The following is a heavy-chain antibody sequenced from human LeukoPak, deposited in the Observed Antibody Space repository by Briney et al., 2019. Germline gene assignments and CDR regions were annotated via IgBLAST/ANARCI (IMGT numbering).Heavy chain of an antibody. CDR3: ASAREDYSNYVVSDY. CDR2: IITIFGTA. Sequence: SVTVSCKSSGSTFSSYAISWVRQAPGQGLEWVRRIITIFGTANYAQKFPGRVTITTDESTSTAYMELRSLRSEDTAVDFCASAREDYSNYVVSDYWGQGTLVTVSS. CDR1: GSTFSSYA. D-gene: IGHD4-11*01. J-gene: IGHJ4*02. V-gene: IGHV1-69*05.